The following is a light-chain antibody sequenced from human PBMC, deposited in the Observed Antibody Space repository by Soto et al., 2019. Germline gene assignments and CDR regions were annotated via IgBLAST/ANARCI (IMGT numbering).Light chain of an antibody. CDR3: QTWDTGARVV. V-gene: IGLV4-69*01. CDR1: SGQSSYA. J-gene: IGLJ2*01. Sequence: QPVLTQSPSAYASLKASVKLTCTMSSGQSSYAIAWHQQQPEKGPRYLMKLSSDGSHSKGDGIPDRFSGSSSGAERYLTISSLQSEDEADYYCQTWDTGARVVFGGGTKLTVL. CDR2: LSSDGSH.